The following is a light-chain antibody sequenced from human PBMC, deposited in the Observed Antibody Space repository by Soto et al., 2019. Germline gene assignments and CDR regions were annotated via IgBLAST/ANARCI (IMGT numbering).Light chain of an antibody. Sequence: EIVFTQSPATLFLSPGERTTLSCRASQSVSSYLAWYQQKPGQAPRLLIYDASNRATGIPARFSGSGSGTDFTLTISSLEPEDFAVYYCQQRSNWVTFGQGTRLEIK. V-gene: IGKV3-11*01. CDR1: QSVSSY. CDR3: QQRSNWVT. J-gene: IGKJ5*01. CDR2: DAS.